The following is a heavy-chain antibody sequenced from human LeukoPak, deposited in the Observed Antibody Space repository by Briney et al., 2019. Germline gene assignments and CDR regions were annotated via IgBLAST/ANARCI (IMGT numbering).Heavy chain of an antibody. CDR2: MNPNSGNT. CDR3: ARGRGQLPL. CDR1: GGTFSSYA. D-gene: IGHD2-2*01. V-gene: IGHV1-8*03. J-gene: IGHJ4*02. Sequence: ASVKVSCKASGGTFSSYAISWVRQATGQGLERMGWMNPNSGNTGYAQKFQGRVTITRNTSISTAYMELSSLRSEDTAVYYCARGRGQLPLWGQGTLVTVSS.